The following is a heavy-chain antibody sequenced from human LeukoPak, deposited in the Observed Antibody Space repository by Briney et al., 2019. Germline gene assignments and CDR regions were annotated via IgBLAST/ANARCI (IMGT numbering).Heavy chain of an antibody. D-gene: IGHD2-15*01. CDR3: ARVIRVVVVAARDDSYYGMDV. V-gene: IGHV1-69*04. CDR2: IIPSLAIA. CDR1: GYTLTELS. J-gene: IGHJ6*02. Sequence: GASVKVSCKVSGYTLTELSMHWVRQAPGQGLEWMGRIIPSLAIANYAQKFQGRVTIIADKSTSTAYMELSSLRSEDTAVYYCARVIRVVVVAARDDSYYGMDVWGQGTTVTVSS.